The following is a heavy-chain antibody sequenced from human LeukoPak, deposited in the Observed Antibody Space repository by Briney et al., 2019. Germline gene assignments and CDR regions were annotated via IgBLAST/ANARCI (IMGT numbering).Heavy chain of an antibody. Sequence: SETLSLTCAVYGGSFSGYYWSWIRQPPGKGLEWIGEINHSGSTNYNPSLKSRVTISVDTSKDQFSLKLSSVTAADAAVYYCARIVYYDSSGNYFDYWGQGTLVTVSS. J-gene: IGHJ4*02. V-gene: IGHV4-34*01. CDR2: INHSGST. CDR1: GGSFSGYY. CDR3: ARIVYYDSSGNYFDY. D-gene: IGHD3-22*01.